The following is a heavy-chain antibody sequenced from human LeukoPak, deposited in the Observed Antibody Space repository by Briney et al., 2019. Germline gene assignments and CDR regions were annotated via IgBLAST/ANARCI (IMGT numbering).Heavy chain of an antibody. CDR2: IYYSGST. Sequence: SETLSLTCTVSGGSISTTNYYWSWIRQYPGKGLEWIGYIYYSGSTYYNPSLKSRVTISVDTSKNQFSLKLSSVTAADTAVYYCARDSPSFYYYGMDVWGQGTTVTVSS. J-gene: IGHJ6*02. D-gene: IGHD6-6*01. V-gene: IGHV4-31*03. CDR3: ARDSPSFYYYGMDV. CDR1: GGSISTTNYY.